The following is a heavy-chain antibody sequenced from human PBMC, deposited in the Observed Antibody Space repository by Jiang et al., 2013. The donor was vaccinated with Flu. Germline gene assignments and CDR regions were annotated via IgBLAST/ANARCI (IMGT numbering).Heavy chain of an antibody. CDR2: ISTDTDAT. D-gene: IGHD2-15*01. J-gene: IGHJ4*02. Sequence: LEWMGWISTDTDATNYAQNFQGRVALTTDTSTSRAYMELRSLRSDDTAVYYCARGRHSGGYAHDHAFDYWGQGTQVTVSS. V-gene: IGHV1-18*01. CDR3: ARGRHSGGYAHDHAFDY.